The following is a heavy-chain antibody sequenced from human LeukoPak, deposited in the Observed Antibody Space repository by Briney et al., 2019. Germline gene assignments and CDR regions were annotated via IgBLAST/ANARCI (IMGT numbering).Heavy chain of an antibody. J-gene: IGHJ4*02. Sequence: GGSLRLSCAASGFTFSSYAMSWVRQAPGKGLEWVSAISGSGGGTYYADSVKGRFTISRDNSKNTLYLQKNSLRAEDTAVYYCAKYRYSYGDLDYWGQGTLVTVSS. D-gene: IGHD5-18*01. CDR1: GFTFSSYA. CDR3: AKYRYSYGDLDY. V-gene: IGHV3-23*01. CDR2: ISGSGGGT.